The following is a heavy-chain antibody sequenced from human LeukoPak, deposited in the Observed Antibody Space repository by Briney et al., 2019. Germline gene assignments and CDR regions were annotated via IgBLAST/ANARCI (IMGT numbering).Heavy chain of an antibody. Sequence: PSEALSLTCTVSGGSISSYYWSWIWQPPGKGLGWIGYIYYSGSTNYNPSLKSRVTISVDTSKNQFSLKLSSVTAADTAVYYCARDRAYCGGDCYPYGWFDPWGQGTLVTVSS. J-gene: IGHJ5*02. V-gene: IGHV4-59*01. CDR2: IYYSGST. CDR1: GGSISSYY. CDR3: ARDRAYCGGDCYPYGWFDP. D-gene: IGHD2-21*02.